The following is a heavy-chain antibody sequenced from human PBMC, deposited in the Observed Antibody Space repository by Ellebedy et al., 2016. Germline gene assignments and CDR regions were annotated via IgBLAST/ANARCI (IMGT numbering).Heavy chain of an antibody. D-gene: IGHD2-8*01. CDR1: GFSFSSYT. Sequence: GESLKISCATSGFSFSSYTMRWVRQAPGRGLEWLSHISTTGSDVYYADSVKGRFTISRDNAANSMYLQMNSLRAEDTAVYYCARDLTGLMVYAIGDGMDVWGQGTTVTVSS. CDR2: ISTTGSDV. V-gene: IGHV3-21*05. CDR3: ARDLTGLMVYAIGDGMDV. J-gene: IGHJ6*02.